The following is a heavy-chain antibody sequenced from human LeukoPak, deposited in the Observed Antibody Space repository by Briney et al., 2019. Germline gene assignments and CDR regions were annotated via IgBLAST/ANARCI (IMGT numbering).Heavy chain of an antibody. CDR1: GYTFTSYY. CDR2: INPSGGST. D-gene: IGHD6-13*01. CDR3: ARANHLAAAGNWFDP. V-gene: IGHV1-46*01. Sequence: ASVNVSCKASGYTFTSYYMHWVRHAPGQGLEWMGIINPSGGSTSYAQKFQGRVTMTRDTSTSTVYMELSSLRSEDTAVYYCARANHLAAAGNWFDPWGQGTLVTVSS. J-gene: IGHJ5*02.